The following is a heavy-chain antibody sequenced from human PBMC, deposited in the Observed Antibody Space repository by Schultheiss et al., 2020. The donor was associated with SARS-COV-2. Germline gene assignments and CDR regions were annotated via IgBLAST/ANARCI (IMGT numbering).Heavy chain of an antibody. CDR1: GGSISSYY. Sequence: SQTLSLTCTVSGGSISSYYWSWIRQPPGKGLEWIGFIYYSGSTNYNPSLKSRVTISVDTSKNQFSLKLSSVTAADTAVYYCARQGNWGDWFDPWGQGNLVTVSS. CDR3: ARQGNWGDWFDP. CDR2: IYYSGST. J-gene: IGHJ5*02. D-gene: IGHD7-27*01. V-gene: IGHV4-59*08.